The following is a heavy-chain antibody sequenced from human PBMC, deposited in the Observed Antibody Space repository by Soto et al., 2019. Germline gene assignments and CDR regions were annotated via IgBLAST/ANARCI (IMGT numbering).Heavy chain of an antibody. CDR3: ARTRGAAHDY. V-gene: IGHV4-59*01. J-gene: IGHJ4*02. D-gene: IGHD3-16*01. CDR2: IYYSGST. Sequence: SETLSLTCTVSGGSISSYYWSWIRQPPGKGLEWIGYIYYSGSTNYNPSLKSRVTISVDTSKNQFSLKLSSVTAADTAVYYCARTRGAAHDYWGQGTLVTVSS. CDR1: GGSISSYY.